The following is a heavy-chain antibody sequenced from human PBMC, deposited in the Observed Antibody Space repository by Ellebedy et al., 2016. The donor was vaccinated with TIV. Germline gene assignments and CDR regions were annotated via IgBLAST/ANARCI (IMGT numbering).Heavy chain of an antibody. CDR3: ARGTKSSSSS. CDR2: INPVSGGT. CDR1: GYDFASHG. V-gene: IGHV1-2*02. J-gene: IGHJ1*01. D-gene: IGHD6-6*01. Sequence: ASVKVSCXTSGYDFASHGINWVRQAPGQGLEWMGWINPVSGGTNYAQKFQGRVSMTRDTPISTAYLELSSLTSDDTAIYFCARGTKSSSSSWGQGTLVTVSS.